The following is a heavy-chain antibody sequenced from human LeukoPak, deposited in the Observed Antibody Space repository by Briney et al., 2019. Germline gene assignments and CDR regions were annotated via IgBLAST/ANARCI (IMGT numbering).Heavy chain of an antibody. V-gene: IGHV3-53*01. Sequence: GGSLRLSCAASGFVVSHKYMSWVRQAPGKGLEWLSIIYTAGNTYSADSVKGRFTISRDNSKNTLYLQMNSLRAEDTAVYYCARSGSSGWYGGGFDYWGQGTLVTVSS. CDR2: IYTAGNT. D-gene: IGHD6-19*01. CDR1: GFVVSHKY. J-gene: IGHJ4*02. CDR3: ARSGSSGWYGGGFDY.